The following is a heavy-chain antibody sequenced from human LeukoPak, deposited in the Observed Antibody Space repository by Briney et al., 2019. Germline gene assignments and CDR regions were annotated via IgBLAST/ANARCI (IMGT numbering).Heavy chain of an antibody. J-gene: IGHJ4*02. CDR2: ISYDGSNK. CDR1: GFTFSSYG. Sequence: GGSLRLSCAASGFTFSSYGMHWVRQAPGKGLEWVAVISYDGSNKYYADSVKGRFTISRDNSKNTLYLQMNSLRAEDTAVYYCVYSGGWYSWGQGTLVTVSS. D-gene: IGHD6-19*01. V-gene: IGHV3-30*03. CDR3: VYSGGWYS.